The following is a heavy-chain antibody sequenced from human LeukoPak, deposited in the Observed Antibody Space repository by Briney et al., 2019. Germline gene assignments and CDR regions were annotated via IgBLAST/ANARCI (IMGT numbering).Heavy chain of an antibody. CDR2: IYYSGST. J-gene: IGHJ4*02. Sequence: TSETLSLTCTVSGGSISSSSYYWGWIRQPPGKGLEWIGSIYYSGSTYYNPSLKSRVTISVDTSKNQFSLKLSSVTAADTAVYYCARDPFLGSPGYWGQGALVTVSS. CDR3: ARDPFLGSPGY. V-gene: IGHV4-39*07. CDR1: GGSISSSSYY. D-gene: IGHD7-27*01.